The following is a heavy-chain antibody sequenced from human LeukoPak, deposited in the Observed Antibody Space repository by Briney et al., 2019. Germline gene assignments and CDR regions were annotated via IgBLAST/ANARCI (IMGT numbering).Heavy chain of an antibody. J-gene: IGHJ4*02. V-gene: IGHV4-4*07. CDR3: ARGGYDILTGYYLDYFDY. Sequence: SETLSLTCTVSGGSISSYYWSWIRQPAGKGLEWIGRIYTSGSTNYNPSLKSRVTMSVDTSKNQLSLKLSSVTAADTAVYYCARGGYDILTGYYLDYFDYWGQGTLVTVSS. CDR2: IYTSGST. CDR1: GGSISSYY. D-gene: IGHD3-9*01.